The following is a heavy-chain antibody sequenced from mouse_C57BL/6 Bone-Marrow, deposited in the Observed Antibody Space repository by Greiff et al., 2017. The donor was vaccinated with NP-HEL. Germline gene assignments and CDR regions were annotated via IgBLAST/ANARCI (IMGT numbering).Heavy chain of an antibody. V-gene: IGHV1-81*01. CDR2: IYPRSGNT. CDR1: GYTFTSYG. CDR3: ARWLLRYPLWYFDV. J-gene: IGHJ1*03. D-gene: IGHD1-1*01. Sequence: VQLQQSGAELARPGASVKLSCKASGYTFTSYGISWVKQRTGQGLEWIGEIYPRSGNTYYNEKFKDKATLTADKSSSTAYMELRSLTSEHSAVFFCARWLLRYPLWYFDVLGTGTTVNDS.